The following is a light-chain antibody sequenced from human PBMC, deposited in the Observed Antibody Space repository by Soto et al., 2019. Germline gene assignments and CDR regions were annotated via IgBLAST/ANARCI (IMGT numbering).Light chain of an antibody. CDR2: DAS. CDR3: QQYDNLPLT. V-gene: IGKV1-33*01. J-gene: IGKJ4*01. Sequence: DIQMTQSPSSLSASVRDRVTITCQASQDIRKYLNWYQQKPGKAPKLLIYDASNLESGVPSRFSGGGSGTHFTFTITGLQPEYIATYYGQQYDNLPLTFGGGTKIDIK. CDR1: QDIRKY.